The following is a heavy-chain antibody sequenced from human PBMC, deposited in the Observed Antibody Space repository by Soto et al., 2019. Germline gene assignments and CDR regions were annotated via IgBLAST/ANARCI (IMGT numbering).Heavy chain of an antibody. CDR3: ARDRDSSYFPPPYYFDS. Sequence: LRLSCAASAFTFRSYTMHWVRQAPGKGLEWVATISYDGSKTNYADSVRGRFTISRDNSKSTLFLQMDSLRPEDTAVYSCARDRDSSYFPPPYYFDSWGQGTLVTVSS. J-gene: IGHJ4*02. CDR2: ISYDGSKT. D-gene: IGHD4-4*01. CDR1: AFTFRSYT. V-gene: IGHV3-30*04.